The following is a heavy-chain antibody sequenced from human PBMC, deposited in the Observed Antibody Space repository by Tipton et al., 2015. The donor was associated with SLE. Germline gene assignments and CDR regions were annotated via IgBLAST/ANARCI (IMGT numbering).Heavy chain of an antibody. CDR2: IYSSWGP. CDR1: GGSVNSGLYY. V-gene: IGHV4-61*10. Sequence: TLSLTCTVSGGSVNSGLYYWSWVRQPAGEGLEWIGRIYSSWGPNYNPSLKSRVSISLDTSRSQFSLKVTSVTAADTAVYFCAREKDYIGTGSYMDSWGQGALVTVSS. CDR3: AREKDYIGTGSYMDS. J-gene: IGHJ4*02. D-gene: IGHD3-10*01.